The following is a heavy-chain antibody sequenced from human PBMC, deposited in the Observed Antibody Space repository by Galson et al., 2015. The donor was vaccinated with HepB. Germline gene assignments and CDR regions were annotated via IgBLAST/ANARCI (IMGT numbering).Heavy chain of an antibody. J-gene: IGHJ6*02. CDR1: GYTFTGYY. D-gene: IGHD2-2*01. CDR2: INPNSGGT. Sequence: SVKVSCKASGYTFTGYYMHWVRQAPGQGLEWMGWINPNSGGTNYAQKFQGRVTMTRDTSISTAYMELSRLRSDDTAVYYCARAEPAGGYCSSTSCHPPYYYYGMDVWGQGTTVTVSS. V-gene: IGHV1-2*02. CDR3: ARAEPAGGYCSSTSCHPPYYYYGMDV.